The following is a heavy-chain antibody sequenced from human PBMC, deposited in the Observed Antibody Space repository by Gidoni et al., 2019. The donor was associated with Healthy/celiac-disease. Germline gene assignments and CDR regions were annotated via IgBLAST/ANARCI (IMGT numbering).Heavy chain of an antibody. D-gene: IGHD6-13*01. J-gene: IGHJ4*02. CDR2: IYTSGST. CDR3: ASALSSSWFDFDY. V-gene: IGHV4-4*07. Sequence: QVQLQESGPALVKPSSALSRTVTVAGDSISSYYWSWIRQPAGKGLEWIGRIYTSGSTNYNPSLTSRVTMSVDTSTNQFSLKLSSVTAADTAVYYCASALSSSWFDFDYWGQGTLVTVSS. CDR1: GDSISSYY.